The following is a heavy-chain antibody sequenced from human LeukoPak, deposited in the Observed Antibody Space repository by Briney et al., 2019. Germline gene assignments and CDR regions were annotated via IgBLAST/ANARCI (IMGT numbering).Heavy chain of an antibody. D-gene: IGHD3-16*02. CDR1: GFTFSSYV. CDR3: AKRGVGGVIVAFDY. V-gene: IGHV3-64*01. CDR2: IDGNGGST. Sequence: GGSLRLSCAASGFTFSSYVMHWVRQAPGKGLEYVSTIDGNGGSTYYANSVKGRFTISRDNSKNTLNLQMNSLRAEDRAVYYCAKRGVGGVIVAFDYWGQGTLVTVS. J-gene: IGHJ4*02.